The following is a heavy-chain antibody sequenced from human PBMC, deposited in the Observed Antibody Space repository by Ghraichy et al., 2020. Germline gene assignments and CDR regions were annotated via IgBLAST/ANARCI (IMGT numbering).Heavy chain of an antibody. CDR2: VYYNGKT. CDR1: GGSIRSYY. V-gene: IGHV4-59*08. D-gene: IGHD5-18*01. J-gene: IGHJ6*02. Sequence: SETLSLTCTVSGGSIRSYYWSWIRHPPGKGLEWIGYVYYNGKTDYSPSLKSRASISVDTSKNQVSLRLTSGTAADTAVYYCARRGRGYSLYFYGLDIWGQGTTVTVSS. CDR3: ARRGRGYSLYFYGLDI.